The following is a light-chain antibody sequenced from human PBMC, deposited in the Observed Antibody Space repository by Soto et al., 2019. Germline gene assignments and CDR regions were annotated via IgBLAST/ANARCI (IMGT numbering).Light chain of an antibody. V-gene: IGKV3-15*01. CDR3: KQYNNWPWT. Sequence: EIGMTQSPATLSVYPGEIATLSCRASQSVSSNLAWYQQKPGQAPRLLIYGASTRATGIPARFGGSRSGTEFTLTISSLQSEDFAVYYCKQYNNWPWTFGQGTKVAIK. CDR1: QSVSSN. CDR2: GAS. J-gene: IGKJ1*01.